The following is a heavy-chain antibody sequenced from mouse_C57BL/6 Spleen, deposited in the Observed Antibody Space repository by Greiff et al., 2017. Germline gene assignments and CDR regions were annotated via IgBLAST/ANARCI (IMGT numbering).Heavy chain of an antibody. J-gene: IGHJ2*01. CDR3: ARRLYYFDY. CDR1: GFTFTDYY. Sequence: EVHLVESGGGLVQPGGSLSLSCAASGFTFTDYYMSWVRQPPGKALEWLGFIRNKANGYTTEYSASVKGRFTISRDNSQSILYLQMNALRAEDSATYYCARRLYYFDYWGQGTTLTVSS. CDR2: IRNKANGYTT. V-gene: IGHV7-3*01.